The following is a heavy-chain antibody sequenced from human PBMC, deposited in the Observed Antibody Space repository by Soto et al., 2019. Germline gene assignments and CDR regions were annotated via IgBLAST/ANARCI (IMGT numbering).Heavy chain of an antibody. CDR2: ISYDGSNK. CDR3: ARDEDYVWGSYRSSETAPDY. V-gene: IGHV3-30-3*01. Sequence: GGSLRLSCAASGFTYSSYAMHWVRQAPGKGLEWVAVISYDGSNKYYADSVKGRFTISRDNSKNTLYLQMNSLRAEDTAVYYCARDEDYVWGSYRSSETAPDYWGQGTLVTVSS. D-gene: IGHD3-16*02. CDR1: GFTYSSYA. J-gene: IGHJ4*02.